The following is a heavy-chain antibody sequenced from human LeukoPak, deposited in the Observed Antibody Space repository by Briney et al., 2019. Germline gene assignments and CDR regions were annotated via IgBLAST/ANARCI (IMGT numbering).Heavy chain of an antibody. D-gene: IGHD3-3*01. CDR3: ARALNYDFWSGYQSLDFDY. CDR2: INPNSGGT. V-gene: IGHV1-2*02. CDR1: GYTFTGYY. J-gene: IGHJ4*02. Sequence: VASVKVSCKASGYTFTGYYMHWVQQAPGQGLEWMGWINPNSGGTNYAQKFQGRVTMTRDTSISTAYMELSRLRSDDTAVYYCARALNYDFWSGYQSLDFDYWGQGTLVTVSS.